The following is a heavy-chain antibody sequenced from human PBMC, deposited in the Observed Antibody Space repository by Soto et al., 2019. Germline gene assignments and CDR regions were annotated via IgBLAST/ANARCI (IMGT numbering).Heavy chain of an antibody. J-gene: IGHJ4*02. D-gene: IGHD6-6*01. CDR2: IKQDGGQI. CDR1: GFTFSHYW. V-gene: IGHV3-7*01. Sequence: GGSLILSCAASGFTFSHYWMSWVRQAPGKGLEWVANIKQDGGQIYYVDSVKGRFTISRDNAKNSLYLQMNSLRAEDTAVYYCARIGYTSSSFDYWGQGTLVTVSS. CDR3: ARIGYTSSSFDY.